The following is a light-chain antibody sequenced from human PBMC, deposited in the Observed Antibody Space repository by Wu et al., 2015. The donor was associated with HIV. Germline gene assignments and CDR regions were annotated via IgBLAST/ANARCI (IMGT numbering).Light chain of an antibody. J-gene: IGKJ1*01. V-gene: IGKV3-20*01. CDR1: QSVTSNY. CDR3: QKYNTAPWT. Sequence: DILLTQSPGTLFLSPGERATLSCRASQSVTSNYLAWYQQKPGQAPRLLIYATSNRATGIPDRISGSGSGTLFTLTISRLEPEDVATYYCQKYNTAPWTFGQGTKVEMK. CDR2: ATS.